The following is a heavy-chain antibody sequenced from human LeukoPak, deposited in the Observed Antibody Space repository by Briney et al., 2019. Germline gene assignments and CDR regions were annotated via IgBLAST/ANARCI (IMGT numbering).Heavy chain of an antibody. CDR1: GGSISSNNW. CDR2: IYYSGST. J-gene: IGHJ5*02. Sequence: SETLSLTCAVSGGSISSNNWWSWVRQPPEKGLEWIGYIYYSGSTNYNPSLKSRVTISVDTSKNQFSLKLSSVTAADTAVYYCARDRLYCSGGSCYAGWFDPWGQGTLVTVSS. V-gene: IGHV4-4*02. D-gene: IGHD2-15*01. CDR3: ARDRLYCSGGSCYAGWFDP.